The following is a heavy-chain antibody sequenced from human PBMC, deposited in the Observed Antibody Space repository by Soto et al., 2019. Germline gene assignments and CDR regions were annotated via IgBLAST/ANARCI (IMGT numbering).Heavy chain of an antibody. J-gene: IGHJ4*02. V-gene: IGHV3-11*06. Sequence: PGGSLRLSCAASGFTFSDYYMSWIRQAPGKGLEWVSYISSSSSYTNYADSVKGRFTISRDNAKNSLYLQMNSLRAEDTAVYYCARDYGDYGGVYYFDYWGQGTLVTVSS. D-gene: IGHD4-17*01. CDR1: GFTFSDYY. CDR3: ARDYGDYGGVYYFDY. CDR2: ISSSSSYT.